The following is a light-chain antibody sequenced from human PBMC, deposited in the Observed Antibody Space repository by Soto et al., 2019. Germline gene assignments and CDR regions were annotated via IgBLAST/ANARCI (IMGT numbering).Light chain of an antibody. J-gene: IGKJ1*01. CDR1: QSVSSSY. V-gene: IGKV3-20*01. CDR2: GAS. CDR3: QQYGRSPWT. Sequence: EIVLTQSPGTLSLSPGDRATLSCRASQSVSSSYLAWYQQKPGQAPGLLIYGASSRATGIPDRFSGSGSGTDFTLTISILEPEDFAVYYCQQYGRSPWTFGQGTKVEV.